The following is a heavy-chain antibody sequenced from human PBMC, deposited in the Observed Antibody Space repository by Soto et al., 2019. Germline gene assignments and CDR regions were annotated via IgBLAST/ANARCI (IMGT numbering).Heavy chain of an antibody. CDR2: ITPVFGTA. Sequence: QVQLVQSGAEVKKPGSSVKVSCNASADTFNSYSLSWLRQAPGQRLEWMGGITPVFGTADYAQRLEDRLTITADDSTSTVYMELSSLRSDDTAVYYCARSLEGTTVTNWFDPWGQGALVTVSS. J-gene: IGHJ5*02. V-gene: IGHV1-69*01. D-gene: IGHD4-17*01. CDR3: ARSLEGTTVTNWFDP. CDR1: ADTFNSYS.